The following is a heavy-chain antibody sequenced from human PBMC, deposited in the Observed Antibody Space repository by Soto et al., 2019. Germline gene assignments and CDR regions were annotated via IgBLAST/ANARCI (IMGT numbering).Heavy chain of an antibody. CDR1: GFTFSTYG. CDR3: AKDPNPNSGTLNWFDP. J-gene: IGHJ5*02. D-gene: IGHD1-26*01. V-gene: IGHV3-30*18. Sequence: QVQLVESGGGVVQPGRSLRLSCAASGFTFSTYGMHWVRQAPGKGLECVAVISYDESNKNSADSVHGRFTVSRDNSKNTLYLQMNDLRVEDTAMYYCAKDPNPNSGTLNWFDPWGQGTLVTVSS. CDR2: ISYDESNK.